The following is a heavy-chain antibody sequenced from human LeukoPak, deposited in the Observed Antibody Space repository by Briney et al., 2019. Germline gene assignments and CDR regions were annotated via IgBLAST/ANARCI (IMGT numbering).Heavy chain of an antibody. D-gene: IGHD3-22*01. V-gene: IGHV1-2*02. J-gene: IGHJ3*02. CDR1: GYTFTGYY. CDR2: INPNSGGT. Sequence: ASVKVSCKASGYTFTGYYMHWVRQAPGQGLEWMGWINPNSGGTNYAQKLQGRVTMTRDTSISTAYMELSRLRSDDTAVYYCARSSPTYYYDSSGYAFDIWGQGTMVTVSS. CDR3: ARSSPTYYYDSSGYAFDI.